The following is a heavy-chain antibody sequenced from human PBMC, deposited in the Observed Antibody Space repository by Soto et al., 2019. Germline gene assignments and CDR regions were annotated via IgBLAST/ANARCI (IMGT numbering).Heavy chain of an antibody. Sequence: EVQLVESGGGLVQPGGSLRLSCAVSGFTFRDYWMHWVRQVPGKGLLWVSRIGPDGTSKKYADSVKGRFTISRDNPENTLYLQMNSLRAEDTGVDYCVRELIAGPGSIRWFDPWGQGTLVTVSS. CDR2: IGPDGTSK. V-gene: IGHV3-74*01. CDR1: GFTFRDYW. D-gene: IGHD6-19*01. J-gene: IGHJ5*02. CDR3: VRELIAGPGSIRWFDP.